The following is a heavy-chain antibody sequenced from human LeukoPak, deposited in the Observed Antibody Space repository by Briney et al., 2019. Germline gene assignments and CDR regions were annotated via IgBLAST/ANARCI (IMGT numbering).Heavy chain of an antibody. CDR2: IHHSGAT. Sequence: SETLSLTCAVSGYSISSGYYWGWIGQPPGKGLEWIGIIHHSGATSYNPSLKSRVTISVDTSKNQFSLNLTSVTAADTAVYYCARDDTSDFSWYWGQGTLVTVSS. CDR1: GYSISSGYY. D-gene: IGHD3-22*01. J-gene: IGHJ4*02. CDR3: ARDDTSDFSWY. V-gene: IGHV4-38-2*02.